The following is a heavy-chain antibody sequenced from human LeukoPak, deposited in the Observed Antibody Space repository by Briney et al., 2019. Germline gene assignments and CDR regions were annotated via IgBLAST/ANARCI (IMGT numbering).Heavy chain of an antibody. V-gene: IGHV3-15*01. CDR2: IKSKRDGGTT. J-gene: IGHJ4*02. CDR1: GFSFTNAW. Sequence: GGSLRLSCVASGFSFTNAWMSWVRQDPGKGLEWVGRIKSKRDGGTTDYAAPVKGRFTISRDDSKDTLYLQTNSLKTEDIGVYYCTAENYGAYKYWGQGTPVTVSS. CDR3: TAENYGAYKY. D-gene: IGHD4-17*01.